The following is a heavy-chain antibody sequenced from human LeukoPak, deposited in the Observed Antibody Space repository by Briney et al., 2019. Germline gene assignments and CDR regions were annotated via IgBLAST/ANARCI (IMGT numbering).Heavy chain of an antibody. V-gene: IGHV5-51*01. CDR3: ARPRRAERDEDF. D-gene: IGHD1-1*01. J-gene: IGHJ4*02. CDR1: GYIFTNYW. Sequence: GESLKISCKGSGYIFTNYWIAWVRQMPGKGLEWMGIMYPGDSDTRYSPSFQGQVTISADKSISTAYLQWSSLKASDTAMYYCARPRRAERDEDFWGQGTLVTVSS. CDR2: MYPGDSDT.